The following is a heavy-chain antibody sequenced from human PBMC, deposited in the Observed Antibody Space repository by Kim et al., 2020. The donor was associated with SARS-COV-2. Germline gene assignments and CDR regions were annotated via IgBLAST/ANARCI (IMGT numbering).Heavy chain of an antibody. V-gene: IGHV3-53*04. CDR2: IYSGGST. CDR1: GFTVSSNY. D-gene: IGHD3-10*01. J-gene: IGHJ4*02. CDR3: ARDRGGLLWFGEYDY. Sequence: GGSLRLSCAASGFTVSSNYMSWVRQAPGKGLEWVSVIYSGGSTYYADSVKGRFTISRHNSKNTLYLQMNSLRAEDTAVYSCARDRGGLLWFGEYDYWGQGTLVTVSS.